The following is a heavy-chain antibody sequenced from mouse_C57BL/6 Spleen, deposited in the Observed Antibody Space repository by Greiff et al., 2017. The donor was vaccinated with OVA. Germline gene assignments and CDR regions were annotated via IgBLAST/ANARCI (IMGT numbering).Heavy chain of an antibody. J-gene: IGHJ4*01. CDR2: ISDGGSYT. CDR3: ARDDGYYVMDY. Sequence: EVHLVESGGGLVKPGGSLKLSCAASGFTFSSYAMSWVRQTPEKRLEWVATISDGGSYTYYPDNVKGRFTISRDNAKNNLYLQMSHLKSEDTAMYYCARDDGYYVMDYWGQGTSVTVSS. V-gene: IGHV5-4*01. D-gene: IGHD2-3*01. CDR1: GFTFSSYA.